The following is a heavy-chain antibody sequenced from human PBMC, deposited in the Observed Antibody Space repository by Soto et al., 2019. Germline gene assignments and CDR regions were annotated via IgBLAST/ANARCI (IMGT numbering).Heavy chain of an antibody. Sequence: QVQLVESGGGVVQPGRSLRLSCAASGFTFSSYGMHWVRQAPGKGLEWVAVISYDGSNKYYADSVKGRFTISRDNSKNTLYLQMNSLRAEDRAVYYCAKDPEFRAYYYYGMDVWGQGTTVTVSS. CDR3: AKDPEFRAYYYYGMDV. J-gene: IGHJ6*02. D-gene: IGHD3-10*01. V-gene: IGHV3-30*18. CDR2: ISYDGSNK. CDR1: GFTFSSYG.